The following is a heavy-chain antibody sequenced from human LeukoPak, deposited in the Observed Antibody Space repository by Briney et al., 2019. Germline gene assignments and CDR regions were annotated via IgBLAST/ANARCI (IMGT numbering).Heavy chain of an antibody. D-gene: IGHD2-15*01. J-gene: IGHJ6*02. Sequence: GASVTVSCTVSGYTLTELSMHWVRQAPGKGLEWMGGFDPEDGETIYAQKFQGRVTMTEDTSTDTAYMELSSLRSEDTAVYYCARSVVYCSGGSCFSPYFGYYGMDVWGQGTTVTVSS. CDR2: FDPEDGET. V-gene: IGHV1-24*01. CDR1: GYTLTELS. CDR3: ARSVVYCSGGSCFSPYFGYYGMDV.